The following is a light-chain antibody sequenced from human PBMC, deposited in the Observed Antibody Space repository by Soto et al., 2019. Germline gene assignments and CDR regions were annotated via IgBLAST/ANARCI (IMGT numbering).Light chain of an antibody. Sequence: KVVTKCPAALRVCKGERATLSCRASQSVSSSYLAWYQQKPGQAPRLLIYGASSRATGIPDRFSGSGSGTDFTLTSSRLEPEDSAVYYCQQYVSSLLFGGGTKVDIK. J-gene: IGKJ4*01. CDR1: QSVSSSY. CDR2: GAS. CDR3: QQYVSSLL. V-gene: IGKV3-20*01.